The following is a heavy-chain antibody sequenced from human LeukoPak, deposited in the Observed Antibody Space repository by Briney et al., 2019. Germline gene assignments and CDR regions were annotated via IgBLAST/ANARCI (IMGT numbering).Heavy chain of an antibody. CDR1: GFTFSDYY. Sequence: PGGSLRLSCAASGFTFSDYYRSWIRQAPGKGLEWVSYISSSGSTIYYADSVKGGFTISRDTAKTSLYLQMNRLRAEDTAVYYCARFVVVPAAMSNGMDVWGQGTTVTVSS. CDR2: ISSSGSTI. J-gene: IGHJ6*02. V-gene: IGHV3-11*01. D-gene: IGHD2-2*01. CDR3: ARFVVVPAAMSNGMDV.